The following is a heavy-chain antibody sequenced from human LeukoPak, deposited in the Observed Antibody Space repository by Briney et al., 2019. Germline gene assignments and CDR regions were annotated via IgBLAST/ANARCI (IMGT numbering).Heavy chain of an antibody. CDR1: GYTFTSYD. CDR2: MNPNSGNT. CDR3: ARGRVAGTGWFDP. D-gene: IGHD6-19*01. V-gene: IGHV1-8*01. J-gene: IGHJ5*02. Sequence: GASVKVSCKASGYTFTSYDINWVRQATGQGLEWMGWMNPNSGNTGYAHKFQGRFTMTRNTSISTAYMELSSLRSEDTAVYYCARGRVAGTGWFDPWGQGTLVTVSS.